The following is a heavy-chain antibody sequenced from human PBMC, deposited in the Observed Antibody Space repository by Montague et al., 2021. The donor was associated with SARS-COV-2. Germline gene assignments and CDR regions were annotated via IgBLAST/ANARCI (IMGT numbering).Heavy chain of an antibody. D-gene: IGHD3-16*01. V-gene: IGHV4-4*02. CDR2: IYHSGGT. Sequence: ETLSLTCAVSAGSISSSNWWSWVRQPPGKGLEWIAEIYHSGGTNYNPSLKSRVTISVDKSKNQFSLTLSSVTAADTAVYYCARIPFGYYGMDVWGQGTTVTVSS. J-gene: IGHJ6*02. CDR3: ARIPFGYYGMDV. CDR1: AGSISSSNW.